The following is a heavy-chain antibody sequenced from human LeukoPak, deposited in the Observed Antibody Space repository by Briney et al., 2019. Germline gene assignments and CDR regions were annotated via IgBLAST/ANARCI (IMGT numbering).Heavy chain of an antibody. CDR3: ARDASNAGGFDY. V-gene: IGHV4-31*03. CDR1: GGFISSGGYY. J-gene: IGHJ4*02. D-gene: IGHD2-2*01. CDR2: IYYSGST. Sequence: SQTLSLTCTVSGGFISSGGYYWSWIRQHPGKGLEWIGYIYYSGSTYYNPSLKSRVTISVDTSKNQFSLKLSSVTAADTAVYYCARDASNAGGFDYWGQGTLVTVSS.